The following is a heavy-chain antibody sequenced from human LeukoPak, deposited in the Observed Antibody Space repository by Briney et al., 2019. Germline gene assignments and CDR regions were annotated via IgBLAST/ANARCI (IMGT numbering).Heavy chain of an antibody. Sequence: GASVNVSCKASGGTFSSYAISWVPQAPGQGLEWMGGIIPIFGTANYAQKFQGRVTTTADESTSTAYMELSSLRSEDTAVYYCARPQGVGATRGNWYFDLWGRGTLVTVSS. V-gene: IGHV1-69*13. D-gene: IGHD1-26*01. CDR1: GGTFSSYA. CDR2: IIPIFGTA. J-gene: IGHJ2*01. CDR3: ARPQGVGATRGNWYFDL.